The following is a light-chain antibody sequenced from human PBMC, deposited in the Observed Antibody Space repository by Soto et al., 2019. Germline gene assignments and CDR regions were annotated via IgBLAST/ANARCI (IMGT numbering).Light chain of an antibody. Sequence: DIVMTQSPDSLAVSLGERATINCKSSQSVLYSSNNNNYLAWYQQKPGQPPKLLLYWASTRESGVPDRFSGSGSEKDFALTISSLQAEDVAVYYCQQYYNTPTFGQGTRLEIK. CDR2: WAS. J-gene: IGKJ5*01. V-gene: IGKV4-1*01. CDR3: QQYYNTPT. CDR1: QSVLYSSNNNNY.